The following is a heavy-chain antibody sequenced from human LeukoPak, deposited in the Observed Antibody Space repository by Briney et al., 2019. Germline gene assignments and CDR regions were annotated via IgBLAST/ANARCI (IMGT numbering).Heavy chain of an antibody. CDR1: GFTFSSYA. Sequence: GESLRLSCAASGFTFSSYAMSWVRQAPGKGLEWVSAISGSSGSTYYADSVKGRFTISRDNSKNTLYLQMNSLRAEDTAVYYCAKAPGDCSGGSCYGEYYFDYWGQGTLVTVSS. CDR2: ISGSSGST. V-gene: IGHV3-23*01. CDR3: AKAPGDCSGGSCYGEYYFDY. J-gene: IGHJ4*02. D-gene: IGHD2-15*01.